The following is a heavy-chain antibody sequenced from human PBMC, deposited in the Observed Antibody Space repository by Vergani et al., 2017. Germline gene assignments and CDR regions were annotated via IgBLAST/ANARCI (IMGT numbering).Heavy chain of an antibody. J-gene: IGHJ3*02. Sequence: QVQLQESGPGLVKPSGTLSLTCAVSGGSISSSNWWSWVRQPPGKGLEWIGEIYHSGSTNYNPSLKSRVTISVDKSKNQFSLKLSSVTAADTAVYYCARHCSTTSCYRSNAFDIWGQGTVVTVSS. CDR1: GGSISSSNW. V-gene: IGHV4-4*02. CDR2: IYHSGST. CDR3: ARHCSTTSCYRSNAFDI. D-gene: IGHD2-2*01.